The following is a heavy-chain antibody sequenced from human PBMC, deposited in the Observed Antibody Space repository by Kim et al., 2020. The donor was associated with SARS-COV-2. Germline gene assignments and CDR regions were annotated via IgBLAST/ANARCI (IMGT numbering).Heavy chain of an antibody. CDR3: ARDPVGAVAELDY. J-gene: IGHJ4*02. V-gene: IGHV3-7*01. D-gene: IGHD6-19*01. Sequence: CGGSVKGRYTMSGDNAKNALYLQMNSLRAEGTAVYYCARDPVGAVAELDYWGQGTLVTVSS.